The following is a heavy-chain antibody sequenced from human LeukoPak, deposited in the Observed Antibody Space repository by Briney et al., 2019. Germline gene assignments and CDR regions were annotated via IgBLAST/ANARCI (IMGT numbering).Heavy chain of an antibody. J-gene: IGHJ3*02. CDR1: GDSISSSMDY. Sequence: SETLPLMCSVSGDSISSSMDYWGWIRQPPGKGLEWIGSIYYSGRTYNNPSLKSRVTISVDTSKSQFSLKLRSVTAADTAVYYCARHNKAFDIWGQGTRVTVSS. D-gene: IGHD2/OR15-2a*01. V-gene: IGHV4-39*01. CDR3: ARHNKAFDI. CDR2: IYYSGRT.